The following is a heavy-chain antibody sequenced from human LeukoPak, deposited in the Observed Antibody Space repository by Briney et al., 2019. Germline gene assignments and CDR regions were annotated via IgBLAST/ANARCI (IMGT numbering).Heavy chain of an antibody. V-gene: IGHV4-4*09. CDR2: VYTNDGST. CDR1: GGSMSPYF. CDR3: ARRQTYFDY. Sequence: SETLSLTCTVSGGSMSPYFWSWVRQPPGKGLEWIGYVYTNDGSTKYNPSLKSRVTMSVGTSKNQISLKLSSVTAADTAIYYCARRQTYFDYWGQGTLVTVSS. J-gene: IGHJ4*02.